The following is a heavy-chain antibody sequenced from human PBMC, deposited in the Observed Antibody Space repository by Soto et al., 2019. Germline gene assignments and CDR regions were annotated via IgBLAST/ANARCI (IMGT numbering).Heavy chain of an antibody. CDR2: IWYDGSNK. J-gene: IGHJ6*02. CDR1: GFTFSSYG. D-gene: IGHD1-26*01. CDR3: ARDMKKWWESYGMDV. Sequence: QVQLVESGGGVVQPGRSLRLSCAASGFTFSSYGMHWVRQAPGKGLEWVAVIWYDGSNKYYADSVKGRFTISRDNSKNRMYLQMNSLRAEDTAVYYCARDMKKWWESYGMDVWGQGSTVTVSS. V-gene: IGHV3-33*01.